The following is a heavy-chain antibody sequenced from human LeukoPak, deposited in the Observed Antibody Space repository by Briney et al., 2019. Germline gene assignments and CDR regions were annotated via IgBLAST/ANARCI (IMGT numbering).Heavy chain of an antibody. CDR3: ARDSYCSSTSCYGGDAFDI. D-gene: IGHD2-2*01. Sequence: SETLSLTCTVSGGSISSYYWSWIRQPAGKGLEWIGRIYTSGSTNYNPSLKSRVTMSVDTSKNQFSLKLSSVTAADTAVYYCARDSYCSSTSCYGGDAFDIWGQGTMVTVSS. J-gene: IGHJ3*02. V-gene: IGHV4-4*07. CDR2: IYTSGST. CDR1: GGSISSYY.